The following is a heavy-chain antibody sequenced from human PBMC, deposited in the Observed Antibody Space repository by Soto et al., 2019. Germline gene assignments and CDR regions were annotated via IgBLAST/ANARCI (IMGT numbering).Heavy chain of an antibody. Sequence: ASVKVSCKASGYTFTSYAMHWVRQAPGQRLEWMGWMNPNSGNTGYAQKFQGRVTMTRNTSISTAYMELSSLRSEDTAVYYCASGLRTRPYYYYGMDVWGQGTTVTVSS. CDR1: GYTFTSYA. D-gene: IGHD4-17*01. J-gene: IGHJ6*02. CDR3: ASGLRTRPYYYYGMDV. V-gene: IGHV1-8*02. CDR2: MNPNSGNT.